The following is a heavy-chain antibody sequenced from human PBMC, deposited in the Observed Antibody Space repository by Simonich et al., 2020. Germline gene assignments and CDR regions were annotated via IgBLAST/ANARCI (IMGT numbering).Heavy chain of an antibody. D-gene: IGHD2-15*01. CDR1: GYTFTSYG. Sequence: QVQLVQSVAEVKKPGASVKVSCKASGYTFTSYGISWVRQAPEQGLEWRGCIIAYNGNTNYAQKLQGRVTMTTATSTSTAYMELRSLRSDATAVYYCARASRGTWWYYYFDYWGQGTLVTVSS. CDR3: ARASRGTWWYYYFDY. J-gene: IGHJ4*02. CDR2: IIAYNGNT. V-gene: IGHV1-18*01.